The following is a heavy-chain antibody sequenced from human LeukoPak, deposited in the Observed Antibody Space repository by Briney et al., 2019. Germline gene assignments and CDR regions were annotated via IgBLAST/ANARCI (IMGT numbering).Heavy chain of an antibody. CDR1: GYSFTSYW. Sequence: GESLKISCKGSGYSFTSYWIGWVRQMPGKGLEWMGIIYPGDSDTRYRPSFQGQVTISTDKSISTAYLQWSSLKASDTAMYYCAXVXDSGSXLGLWRXFXPWGQG. D-gene: IGHD1-26*01. CDR3: AXVXDSGSXLGLWRXFXP. V-gene: IGHV5-51*01. J-gene: IGHJ5*02. CDR2: IYPGDSDT.